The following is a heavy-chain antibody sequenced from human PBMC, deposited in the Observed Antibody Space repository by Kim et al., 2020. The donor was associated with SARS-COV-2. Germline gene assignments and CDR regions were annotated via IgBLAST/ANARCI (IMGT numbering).Heavy chain of an antibody. D-gene: IGHD5-12*01. Sequence: ETVYAQKFQGRVTMTKDTSTDTAYMELSSLRSEDTAVYFCATGSSGQWPEFWGQGTLVSVSA. J-gene: IGHJ4*02. CDR2: ET. CDR3: ATGSSGQWPEF. V-gene: IGHV1-24*01.